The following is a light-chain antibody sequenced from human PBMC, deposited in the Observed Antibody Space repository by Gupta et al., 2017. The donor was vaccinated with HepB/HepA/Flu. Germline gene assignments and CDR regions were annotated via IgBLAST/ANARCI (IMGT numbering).Light chain of an antibody. J-gene: IGKJ2*01. CDR2: KSS. CDR1: QSLLHSDGNTY. V-gene: IGKV2-24*01. Sequence: DIVMTQTPLSSPVTIGQSASISCRSSQSLLHSDGNTYLSWHHQGPGQPPRLLIYKSSKRGSGVPERFSGSGARTDFTLKISRGEPEDVGVYYCRQAKKFPNNFGQGTKVEIK. CDR3: RQAKKFPNN.